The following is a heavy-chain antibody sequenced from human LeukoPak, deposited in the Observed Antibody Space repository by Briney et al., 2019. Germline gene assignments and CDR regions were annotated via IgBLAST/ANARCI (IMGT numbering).Heavy chain of an antibody. CDR1: GFTFDDYA. CDR2: ISWNSGNI. V-gene: IGHV3-9*01. Sequence: PGGSLRLSCAASGFTFDDYAMHWVRQAPGKGLEWVSGISWNSGNIGYGDSVKGRFTISRDNAKNSLYLQMNSLRIEDTALYYCAKDIRYYFDSSGYPESWGQGTLVIVSS. CDR3: AKDIRYYFDSSGYPES. J-gene: IGHJ4*02. D-gene: IGHD3-22*01.